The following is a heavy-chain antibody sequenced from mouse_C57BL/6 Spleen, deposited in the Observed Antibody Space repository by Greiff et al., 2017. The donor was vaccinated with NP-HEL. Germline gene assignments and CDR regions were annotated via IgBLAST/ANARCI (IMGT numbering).Heavy chain of an antibody. D-gene: IGHD2-4*01. CDR3: ARKVIYYDYFYYFDY. CDR2: INPSTGGT. J-gene: IGHJ2*01. Sequence: VQLQQSGPELVKPGASVKISCKASGYSFTGYYMNWVKQSPEKSLEWIGEINPSTGGTTYNQKFKAKATLTVDKSSSKAYMQLKSLTSEDSAVYYCARKVIYYDYFYYFDYWGQGTTLTVSS. CDR1: GYSFTGYY. V-gene: IGHV1-42*01.